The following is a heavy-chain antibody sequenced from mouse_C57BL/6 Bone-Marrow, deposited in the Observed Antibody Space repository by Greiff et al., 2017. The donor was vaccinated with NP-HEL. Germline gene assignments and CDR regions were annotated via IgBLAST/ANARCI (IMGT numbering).Heavy chain of an antibody. CDR1: GYTFTSYW. J-gene: IGHJ4*01. D-gene: IGHD2-5*01. V-gene: IGHV1-69*01. CDR2: IDPSDSYT. CDR3: ASRRDSNYTYYYAMDY. Sequence: QVQLKQPGAELVMPGASVKLSCKASGYTFTSYWMHWVKQRPGQGLEWIGEIDPSDSYTNYNQKFKGKSTLTVDKSSSTAYMQLSSLTSEDSAVYYCASRRDSNYTYYYAMDYWGQGTSVTVSS.